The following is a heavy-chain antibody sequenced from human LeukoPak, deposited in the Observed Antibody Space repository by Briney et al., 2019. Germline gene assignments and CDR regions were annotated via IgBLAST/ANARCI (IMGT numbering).Heavy chain of an antibody. Sequence: SETLSLTCTVSGGSISSYYWSWIRQPPGKGLEWIRYIYYSGSTNYNPSLKSRVTISVDTSKNQFSLKLSSVTAADTAVYSCASSDAAANPSYYYYGMDVWGQGTTVTVSS. CDR2: IYYSGST. CDR1: GGSISSYY. D-gene: IGHD6-13*01. J-gene: IGHJ6*02. V-gene: IGHV4-59*08. CDR3: ASSDAAANPSYYYYGMDV.